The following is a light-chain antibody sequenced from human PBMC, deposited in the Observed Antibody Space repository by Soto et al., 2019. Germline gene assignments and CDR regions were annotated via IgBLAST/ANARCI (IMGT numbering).Light chain of an antibody. CDR1: SSDVGRYNH. CDR3: SAYAGSIFG. CDR2: DVD. V-gene: IGLV2-8*01. J-gene: IGLJ1*01. Sequence: QSVLTQPPSASGSPGQSVTISCTGSSSDVGRYNHVSWYQQHPGKAPKLIIFDVDKRPSGVPDRFSGSKSVNTASLTVSGLQAEDEADYYCSAYAGSIFGFGTGTKVTAL.